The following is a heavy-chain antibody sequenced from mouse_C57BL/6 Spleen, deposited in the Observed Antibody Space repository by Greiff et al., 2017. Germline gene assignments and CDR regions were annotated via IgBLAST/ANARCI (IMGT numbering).Heavy chain of an antibody. CDR2: ISDGGSYT. CDR1: GFTFSSYA. Sequence: EVMLVESGGGLVKPGGSLKLSCAASGFTFSSYAMSWVRQTPEKRLEWVATISDGGSYTYYPDNVKGRFTISRDNAKNNLYLQMSHLKSEDTAMYYCARGSLGSSYEYFDVWGTGTTVTVSS. D-gene: IGHD1-1*01. CDR3: ARGSLGSSYEYFDV. V-gene: IGHV5-4*03. J-gene: IGHJ1*03.